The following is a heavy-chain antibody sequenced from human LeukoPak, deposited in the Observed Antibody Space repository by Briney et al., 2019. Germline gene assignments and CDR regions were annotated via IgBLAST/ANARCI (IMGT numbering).Heavy chain of an antibody. CDR1: GFMFSTYP. J-gene: IGHJ4*02. D-gene: IGHD2/OR15-2a*01. V-gene: IGHV3-23*01. Sequence: GGSLRLSCAASGFMFSTYPMNWVRQAPGKGLECVSTISGSGGSTYYADFVKGRFTISRDNSKNTLYLQMNRLRADDTAIYYCAKERTKTTSFDYWGQGTLVTVSS. CDR2: ISGSGGST. CDR3: AKERTKTTSFDY.